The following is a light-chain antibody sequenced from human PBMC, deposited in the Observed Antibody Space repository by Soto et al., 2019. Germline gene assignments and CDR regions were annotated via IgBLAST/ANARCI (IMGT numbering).Light chain of an antibody. V-gene: IGKV3-15*01. CDR3: QQYDDWPPWT. J-gene: IGKJ1*01. CDR1: ESIGSN. Sequence: IVMTQSPATLSVSPWERVTLSCRASESIGSNLAWYQQIPGQAPRLLMYGASTRATGIPARFSGSESGTEFTLTISSLQSEDFGVYYCQQYDDWPPWTFGQGTKVDIK. CDR2: GAS.